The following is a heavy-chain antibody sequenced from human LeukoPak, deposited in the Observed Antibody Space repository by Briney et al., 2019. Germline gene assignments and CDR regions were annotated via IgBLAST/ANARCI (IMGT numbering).Heavy chain of an antibody. D-gene: IGHD6-6*01. J-gene: IGHJ4*02. CDR1: GGSISSGGYY. CDR2: IYTSGST. V-gene: IGHV4-61*02. CDR3: ARDDSSSSMFDY. Sequence: SQTLSLTCTVSGGSISSGGYYWSWIRQPAGKGLEWIGRIYTSGSTNYNPSLKSRVTISVDTSKNQFSLKLSSVTAADTAVYYCARDDSSSSMFDYWGQGTLVTVSS.